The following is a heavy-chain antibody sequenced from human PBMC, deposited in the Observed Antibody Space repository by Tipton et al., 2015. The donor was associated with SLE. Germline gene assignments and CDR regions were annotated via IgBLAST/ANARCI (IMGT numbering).Heavy chain of an antibody. V-gene: IGHV3-21*03. CDR1: GFTFDDYS. Sequence: GSLRLSCAASGFTFDDYSMNWVRQAPGKGPEWVSFISSSSNYIQYADSVKGRFTTSRDNAKSSLYLQMNSLRAEDTAVYYCARDEESGSCPGDVCHGLWGQGTLVTVSS. CDR3: ARDEESGSCPGDVCHGL. CDR2: ISSSSNYI. D-gene: IGHD1-26*01. J-gene: IGHJ4*02.